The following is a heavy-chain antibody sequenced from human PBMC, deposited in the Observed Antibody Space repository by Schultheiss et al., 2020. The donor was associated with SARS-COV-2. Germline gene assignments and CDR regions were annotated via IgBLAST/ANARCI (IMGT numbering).Heavy chain of an antibody. CDR1: GFTFSNAW. D-gene: IGHD3-10*01. CDR2: ISSSSSYI. Sequence: GGSLRLSCAASGFTFSNAWMSWVRQAPGKGLEWVSSISSSSSYIYYADSVKGRFTISRDNSKNTLYLQMNSLRAEDTAVYYCAGEKRITMVRGVEDYWGQGTLVTVSS. J-gene: IGHJ4*02. CDR3: AGEKRITMVRGVEDY. V-gene: IGHV3-21*01.